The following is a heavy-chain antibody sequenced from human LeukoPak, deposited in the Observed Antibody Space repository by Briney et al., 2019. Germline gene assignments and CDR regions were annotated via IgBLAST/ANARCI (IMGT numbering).Heavy chain of an antibody. J-gene: IGHJ4*02. V-gene: IGHV1-69*05. CDR2: IIPIFGTA. D-gene: IGHD1/OR15-1a*01. CDR1: GGTFSSYA. CDR3: ARTDNWNMPFDY. Sequence: GSSVKVSCKASGGTFSSYAISWVRQAPGQGLEWMGGIIPIFGTANYAQKFQGRVTITTDESTSTAYMELSSLRPEDTAVYYCARTDNWNMPFDYWGQGTLVTVSS.